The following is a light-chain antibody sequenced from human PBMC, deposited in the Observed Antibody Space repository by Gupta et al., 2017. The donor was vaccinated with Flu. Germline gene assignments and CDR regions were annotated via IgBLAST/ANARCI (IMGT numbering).Light chain of an antibody. V-gene: IGLV10-54*04. Sequence: TATLTCNGKNNDVGNIGAAWLRQHQGTAPKILAYRNNKRSAEISERVSASRSGNTASLTITGLQPEDEADYYCSAWDSSRGGYVFGPGTRLTVL. CDR3: SAWDSSRGGYV. CDR1: NNDVGNIG. CDR2: RNN. J-gene: IGLJ1*01.